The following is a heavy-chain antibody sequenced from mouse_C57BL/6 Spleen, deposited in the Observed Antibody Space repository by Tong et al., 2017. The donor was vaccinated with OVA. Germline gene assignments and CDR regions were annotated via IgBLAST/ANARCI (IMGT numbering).Heavy chain of an antibody. CDR3: ARRAGRDYFDY. V-gene: IGHV5-6*01. J-gene: IGHJ2*01. Sequence: EVQLQESGGDLVKPGGSLKLSCAASGFTFSSYGMSWVRQTPDKRLEWVATISSGGSYTYYPDSVKGRFTISRDNAKNTLYLQMSSLKSEDTAMYYCARRAGRDYFDYWGQGTTLTVSS. CDR1: GFTFSSYG. CDR2: ISSGGSYT. D-gene: IGHD3-3*01.